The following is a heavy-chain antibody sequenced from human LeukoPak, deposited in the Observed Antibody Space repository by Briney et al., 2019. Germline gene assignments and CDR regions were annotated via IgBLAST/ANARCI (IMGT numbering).Heavy chain of an antibody. CDR3: AREVVVVAATDLDAVVGWFDP. CDR1: GYTLTGYY. D-gene: IGHD2-15*01. Sequence: ASVKVSCKASGYTLTGYYMHWVRQAPGQGLEWMGWINPNSGGTNYAQKFQGRVTMTRDTSISTAYMELSRLRSDDTAVYYCAREVVVVAATDLDAVVGWFDPWGQGTLVTVSS. J-gene: IGHJ5*02. CDR2: INPNSGGT. V-gene: IGHV1-2*02.